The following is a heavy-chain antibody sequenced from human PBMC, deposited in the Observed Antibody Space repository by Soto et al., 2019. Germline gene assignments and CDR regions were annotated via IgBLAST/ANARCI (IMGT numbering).Heavy chain of an antibody. CDR1: GYSFTSYW. V-gene: IGHV5-51*01. Sequence: GESLTISCKGSGYSFTSYWIGCVRQMPGKGLEWMGIIYPGDSDTRYSPSFQGQVTISADKSISTAYLQWSSLKASDTAMYYCARKGKNSRGQYWLDPWGQGTLVNVSS. D-gene: IGHD2-15*01. CDR3: ARKGKNSRGQYWLDP. J-gene: IGHJ5*02. CDR2: IYPGDSDT.